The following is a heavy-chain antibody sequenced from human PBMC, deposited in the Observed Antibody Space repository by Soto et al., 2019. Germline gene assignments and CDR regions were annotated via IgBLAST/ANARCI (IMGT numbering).Heavy chain of an antibody. V-gene: IGHV1-8*01. CDR2: MNPNSGNT. CDR1: GYTFTSYD. D-gene: IGHD6-13*01. CDR3: ATGYSSSWYYYGMDV. J-gene: IGHJ6*02. Sequence: QVQLVQSGAEVKKPGASVKVSCKASGYTFTSYDINWVRQATGQGLEWMGWMNPNSGNTGYAQKFQGRVTMTMNTSISTAYMELSSLRSEDTAVYYCATGYSSSWYYYGMDVWGQGTTVTVSS.